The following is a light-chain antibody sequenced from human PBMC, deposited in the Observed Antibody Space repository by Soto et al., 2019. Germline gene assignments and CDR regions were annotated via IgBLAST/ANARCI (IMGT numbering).Light chain of an antibody. V-gene: IGKV4-1*01. CDR2: WAS. J-gene: IGKJ4*01. CDR1: QSIFSSSTNKNY. CDR3: QQYYSTPLT. Sequence: DIVMTQSPDSLAVSLGERATINCKSSQSIFSSSTNKNYLAWYQQKPGQPPELLIYWASTRESGVPDRFSGSGSATDFTLTISSLQAEDVAVYYCQQYYSTPLTFGGGTKVEIK.